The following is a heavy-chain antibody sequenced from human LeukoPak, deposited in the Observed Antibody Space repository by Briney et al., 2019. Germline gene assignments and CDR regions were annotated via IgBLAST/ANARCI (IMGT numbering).Heavy chain of an antibody. CDR1: GFTFSSYA. CDR3: AKGRQYSFDYLIDY. J-gene: IGHJ4*02. V-gene: IGHV3-30*04. Sequence: QPGGSLRLSCAASGFTFSSYAMHWVRQAPDKGLEWVGGIASDGIDKRYADSVKGRLILSRDNSRNTVYLQLDSLRTEDTAVYYCAKGRQYSFDYLIDYWGRGTLVAVSS. CDR2: IASDGIDK. D-gene: IGHD3-9*01.